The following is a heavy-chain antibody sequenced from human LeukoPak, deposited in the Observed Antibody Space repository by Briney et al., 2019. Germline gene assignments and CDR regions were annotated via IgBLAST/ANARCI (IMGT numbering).Heavy chain of an antibody. CDR2: INWNGGST. Sequence: GGSLRLSCAASGFTFDDYGMSWVPQAPGKGLEWVSGINWNGGSTGYADSVKGRFTISRDNAKNTLYLQMHSLRAEDTAVYYCAKDRFGVTTSRDYFDYWGQGTLVTVSS. D-gene: IGHD3-3*01. CDR3: AKDRFGVTTSRDYFDY. J-gene: IGHJ4*02. CDR1: GFTFDDYG. V-gene: IGHV3-20*04.